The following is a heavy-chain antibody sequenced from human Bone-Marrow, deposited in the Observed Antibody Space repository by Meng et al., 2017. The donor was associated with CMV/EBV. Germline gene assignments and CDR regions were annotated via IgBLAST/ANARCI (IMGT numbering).Heavy chain of an antibody. J-gene: IGHJ4*02. Sequence: TFSSYAIRWVRQAPGQGLEWMGGLIPIFGTANYAQKFQGRVTITTDESTSTAYMELSSLRSEDTAVYYCARSPRGYCSSTSCSVFYYWGQGTLVTVSS. V-gene: IGHV1-69*05. D-gene: IGHD2-2*01. CDR1: TFSSYA. CDR2: LIPIFGTA. CDR3: ARSPRGYCSSTSCSVFYY.